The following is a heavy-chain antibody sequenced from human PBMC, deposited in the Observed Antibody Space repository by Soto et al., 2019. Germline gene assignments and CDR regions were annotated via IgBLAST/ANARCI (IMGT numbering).Heavy chain of an antibody. Sequence: GESLKISCKGSGYSFTSYWIGWVRQMPGKGLEWMGIIYPGDSDTRYSPSFQGQVTISADKSISTAYLQWSSLKASDTAMYYCARHLTNSFSQGNWFDPWGQGTLVTVSS. D-gene: IGHD5-18*01. J-gene: IGHJ5*02. CDR3: ARHLTNSFSQGNWFDP. CDR2: IYPGDSDT. V-gene: IGHV5-51*01. CDR1: GYSFTSYW.